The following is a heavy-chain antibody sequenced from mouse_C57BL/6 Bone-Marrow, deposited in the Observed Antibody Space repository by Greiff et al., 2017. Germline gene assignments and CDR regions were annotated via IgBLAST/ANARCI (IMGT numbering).Heavy chain of an antibody. Sequence: QVQLQQPGAELVMPGASVKLSCKASGYTFTSYWMHWVKQRPGQGLEWIGEIDPSDSYTNYNQKFKGKSTLTVDKSSSTAYMQLSSLTSEDSAVYYCARVQIYYYGSSYGDYWGQGTTLTVSS. D-gene: IGHD1-1*01. J-gene: IGHJ2*01. CDR3: ARVQIYYYGSSYGDY. CDR2: IDPSDSYT. V-gene: IGHV1-69*01. CDR1: GYTFTSYW.